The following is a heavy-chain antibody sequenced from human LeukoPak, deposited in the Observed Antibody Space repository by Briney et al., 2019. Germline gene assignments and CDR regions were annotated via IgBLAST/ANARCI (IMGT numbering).Heavy chain of an antibody. CDR1: GFIFSSYA. J-gene: IGHJ4*02. V-gene: IGHV3-23*01. CDR2: ISGSGGST. Sequence: GGSLRLSCAASGFIFSSYAMSWVRQAPGKGLEWVSAISGSGGSTYYADSVKGRFTISRDNSKNTLYLQMNSLRAEDTAVYYCAKDRMNSGSYYEGGDYWGQGTLVTVSS. D-gene: IGHD1-26*01. CDR3: AKDRMNSGSYYEGGDY.